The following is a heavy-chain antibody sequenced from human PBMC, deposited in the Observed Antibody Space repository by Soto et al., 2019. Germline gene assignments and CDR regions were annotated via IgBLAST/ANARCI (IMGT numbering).Heavy chain of an antibody. V-gene: IGHV1-2*04. CDR2: INPNSGGT. Sequence: ASVKVSCKASGYTFTGYYMHWVRQAPGQGLEWMGWINPNSGGTNYAQKFQGWVTMTRDTSISTAYMELRSLRSDDTAVYYCAREGPAPYYYYGMDVWGQGSTVTVSS. CDR3: AREGPAPYYYYGMDV. CDR1: GYTFTGYY. J-gene: IGHJ6*02.